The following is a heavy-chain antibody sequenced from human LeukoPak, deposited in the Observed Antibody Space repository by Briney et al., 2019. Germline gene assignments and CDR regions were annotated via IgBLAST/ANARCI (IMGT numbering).Heavy chain of an antibody. CDR2: IYYSGST. J-gene: IGHJ6*03. V-gene: IGHV4-39*07. D-gene: IGHD3-3*01. CDR3: ATYPYYDFWSAKPRGSGYYYMDV. Sequence: PSETLSLTCTVSGGSISSSSYYWGWIRQPPGKGLEWIGSIYYSGSTYYNPSLKSRVTISVDTSKNQFSLKLSSVTAADTAVYYCATYPYYDFWSAKPRGSGYYYMDVWGKGTTVTVSS. CDR1: GGSISSSSYY.